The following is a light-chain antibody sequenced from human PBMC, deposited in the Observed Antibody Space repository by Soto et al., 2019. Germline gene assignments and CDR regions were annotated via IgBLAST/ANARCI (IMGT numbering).Light chain of an antibody. V-gene: IGLV2-14*01. J-gene: IGLJ3*02. CDR3: SSYTTATTRV. CDR1: SRDVGAYNY. Sequence: QSALTQPASVSGSPGQSITISCTGTSRDVGAYNYVSWYQQHPGKVPKLMIFDVSNRPSGVSNRFSGSKSGNTASLTISGLQAEDEADYYCSSYTTATTRVFGGGTKVTVL. CDR2: DVS.